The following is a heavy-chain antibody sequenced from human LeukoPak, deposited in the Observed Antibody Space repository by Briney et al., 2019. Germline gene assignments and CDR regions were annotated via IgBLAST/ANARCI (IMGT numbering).Heavy chain of an antibody. D-gene: IGHD3-22*01. V-gene: IGHV4-59*01. CDR3: ARAETVTYYYDSSGYFGTRVGSFWFDP. J-gene: IGHJ5*02. CDR2: IYYSGST. Sequence: SETLSLTCTVSGGSISSYYWSWIRQPPGKGLEWIGYIYYSGSTNYNPSLKSRVTISVDTSKNQFSLKLSSVTAADTAVYYCARAETVTYYYDSSGYFGTRVGSFWFDPWGQGTLVTVSS. CDR1: GGSISSYY.